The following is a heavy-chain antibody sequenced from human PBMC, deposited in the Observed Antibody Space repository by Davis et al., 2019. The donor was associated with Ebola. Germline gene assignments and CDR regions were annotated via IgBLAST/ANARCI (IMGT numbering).Heavy chain of an antibody. J-gene: IGHJ4*02. V-gene: IGHV3-53*01. D-gene: IGHD3-10*01. CDR1: GFTVSSNY. Sequence: GGSLRLSCAASGFTVSSNYMSWVRQAPGKGLEWVSVIYSGGSTYYADSVKGRFTISRDNSKNTLYLQMNSLRAEDTAVYHCARVWVQGVIGWGYFDYWGQGTLVTVSS. CDR2: IYSGGST. CDR3: ARVWVQGVIGWGYFDY.